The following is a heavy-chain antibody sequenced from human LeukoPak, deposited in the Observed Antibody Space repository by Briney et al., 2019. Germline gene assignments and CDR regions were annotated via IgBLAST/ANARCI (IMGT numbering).Heavy chain of an antibody. CDR3: ARDSQDAFDI. Sequence: QTGGSLRLSCAASGFTFSSYSMNWVRQAPGKGLEWVSYISSSSTIYYADSVKGRFTISRDNAKNSLYLQMNSLRDEDTAVYYCARDSQDAFDIWGQGTMVTVSS. CDR2: ISSSSTI. CDR1: GFTFSSYS. V-gene: IGHV3-48*02. J-gene: IGHJ3*02.